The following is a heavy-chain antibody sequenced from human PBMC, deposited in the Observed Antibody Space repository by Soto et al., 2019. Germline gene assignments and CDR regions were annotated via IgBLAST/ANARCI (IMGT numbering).Heavy chain of an antibody. CDR2: IKQDGSEK. J-gene: IGHJ6*02. V-gene: IGHV3-7*05. CDR3: ARDVTIVVVPAIYYYYYGMDV. Sequence: VQLVESGGGLVQPGGSLRLSCAASGFTFSSYWMSWVRQAPGKGLEWVANIKQDGSEKYYVDSVKGRFTISRDNAKNSLYLQMNSLRAEDTAVYYCARDVTIVVVPAIYYYYYGMDVWGQGTTVTVSS. D-gene: IGHD2-2*01. CDR1: GFTFSSYW.